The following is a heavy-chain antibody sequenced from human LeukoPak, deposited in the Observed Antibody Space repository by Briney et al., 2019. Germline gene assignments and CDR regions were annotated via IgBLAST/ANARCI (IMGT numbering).Heavy chain of an antibody. CDR3: ARDRSSGYVSYFDY. CDR1: GXSF. V-gene: IGHV3-48*02. Sequence: GGSLRLSCAASGXSFMSWVRQAPGKGLEWVSYISRSSSTIYYADSVKGRFTISRDSAKKSLYLQMNSLRDEDMAVYYCARDRSSGYVSYFDYWGQGTLVTVSS. D-gene: IGHD3-22*01. J-gene: IGHJ4*02. CDR2: ISRSSSTI.